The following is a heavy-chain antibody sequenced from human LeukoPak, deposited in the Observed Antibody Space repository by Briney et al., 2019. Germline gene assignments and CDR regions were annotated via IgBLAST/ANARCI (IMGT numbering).Heavy chain of an antibody. D-gene: IGHD3-9*01. CDR1: GGTFSSHA. CDR3: ARERADYDILTGYSINNNWFDP. CDR2: IIPIFGTA. Sequence: GASVKVSCKASGGTFSSHAISWVRQAPGQGLEWMGGIIPIFGTANYAQKFQGRVTITADESTSTAYMELSSLRSEDTAVYYCARERADYDILTGYSINNNWFDPWGQGTLVTVSS. J-gene: IGHJ5*02. V-gene: IGHV1-69*13.